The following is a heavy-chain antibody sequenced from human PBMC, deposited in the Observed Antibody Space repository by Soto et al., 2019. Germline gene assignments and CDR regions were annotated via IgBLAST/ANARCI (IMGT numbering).Heavy chain of an antibody. V-gene: IGHV4-39*01. J-gene: IGHJ6*02. CDR2: IYYSGST. D-gene: IGHD4-17*01. Sequence: SETLSLTCTVSGGSISSSSYYEDWIRQPPWKGLEWIGSIYYSGSTYYNPSLKSRVTISVDTSKNQFSLKLSSVTAADTAVYYCARHPNYGDPYNYYYGMDVWGQGTTVTVSS. CDR3: ARHPNYGDPYNYYYGMDV. CDR1: GGSISSSSYY.